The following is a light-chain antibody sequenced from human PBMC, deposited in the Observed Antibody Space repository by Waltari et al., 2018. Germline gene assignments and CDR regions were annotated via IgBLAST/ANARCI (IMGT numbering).Light chain of an antibody. J-gene: IGKJ1*01. Sequence: EIVMTQSPATLSVSLGERATLSCRASQSLSSNLAWYQQKPGQAPRLLIFGASTRATGIPTRFSGSGSGTEFTLTISSLQSEDFAIYYCQQYNNWLWTFGQGTEVEIK. V-gene: IGKV3-15*01. CDR1: QSLSSN. CDR2: GAS. CDR3: QQYNNWLWT.